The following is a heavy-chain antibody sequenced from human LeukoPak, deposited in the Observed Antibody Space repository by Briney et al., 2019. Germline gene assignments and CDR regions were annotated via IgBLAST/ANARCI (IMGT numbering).Heavy chain of an antibody. J-gene: IGHJ4*02. CDR2: TWYDGSNK. D-gene: IGHD2-21*02. V-gene: IGHV3-33*01. CDR1: GFTFSTYG. CDR3: ARDRVNCGGDCYPSSSDF. Sequence: GRSLRLSCAASGFTFSTYGMHWVRQAQGKGLEWVALTWYDGSNKNYADSVKGRFTISRDNSKNTLYLQMNSLRGEDTAVYYCARDRVNCGGDCYPSSSDFWGQGTLVTVSS.